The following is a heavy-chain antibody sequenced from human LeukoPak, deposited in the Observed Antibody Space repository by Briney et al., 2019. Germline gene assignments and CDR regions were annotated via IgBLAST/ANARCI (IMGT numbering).Heavy chain of an antibody. CDR1: GFTFRSHG. CDR3: ARSSYSSSSSV. D-gene: IGHD6-6*01. J-gene: IGHJ3*01. V-gene: IGHV3-33*01. Sequence: GGSLRLSCAASGFTFRSHGMHWVRQAPGKGLQWVGVIWYDGSNSYYADSVKGRFTISRDNSKNSLYLQINSLRAEDTAVYYCARSSYSSSSSVWGQGTMVTVSS. CDR2: IWYDGSNS.